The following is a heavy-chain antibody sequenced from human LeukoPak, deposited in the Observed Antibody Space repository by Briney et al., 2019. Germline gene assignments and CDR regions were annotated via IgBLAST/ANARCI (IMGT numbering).Heavy chain of an antibody. Sequence: PGRSLRLSCAASGFTFSSYAMSWIRQAPGKGLEWVSYISSSGSTIYYADSVKGRFTISRDNAKNSLYLQMNSLRAEDTAVYYCAREYSYGNLIDYYYMDVWGKGTTVTVSS. V-gene: IGHV3-11*04. D-gene: IGHD5-18*01. CDR3: AREYSYGNLIDYYYMDV. CDR2: ISSSGSTI. J-gene: IGHJ6*03. CDR1: GFTFSSYA.